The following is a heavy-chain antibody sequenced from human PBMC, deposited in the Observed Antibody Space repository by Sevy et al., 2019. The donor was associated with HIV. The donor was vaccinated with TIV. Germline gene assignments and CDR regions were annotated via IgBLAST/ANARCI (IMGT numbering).Heavy chain of an antibody. Sequence: GGSLRLSCTASGFTFTEFVMSWVRQSPGKGLEWVSTINSGGGSTYYADSVKGRFTISRDNSQNTLDLQMNSLSAEDTAVYYCAKDVVGGYYDSSGYSDHWGQGTLVTVSS. V-gene: IGHV3-23*01. D-gene: IGHD3-22*01. CDR3: AKDVVGGYYDSSGYSDH. CDR1: GFTFTEFV. J-gene: IGHJ4*02. CDR2: INSGGGST.